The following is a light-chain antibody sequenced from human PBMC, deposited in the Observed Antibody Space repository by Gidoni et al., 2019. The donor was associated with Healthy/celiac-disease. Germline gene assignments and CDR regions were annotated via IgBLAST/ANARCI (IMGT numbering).Light chain of an antibody. Sequence: SYELTQPPSVSVSPGQTASITCSGEKLGDKYACWYQPKPGQSPVLVIYQDSKRPSGIPERFSGSNSGNTATLTISGTQAMDEADYYCQAWDSSTDVVFGGGTKLTVX. CDR3: QAWDSSTDVV. V-gene: IGLV3-1*01. CDR1: KLGDKY. CDR2: QDS. J-gene: IGLJ2*01.